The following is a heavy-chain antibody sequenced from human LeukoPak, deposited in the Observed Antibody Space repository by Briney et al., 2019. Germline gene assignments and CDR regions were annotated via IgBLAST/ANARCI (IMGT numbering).Heavy chain of an antibody. J-gene: IGHJ5*02. CDR1: GFTFSSYS. D-gene: IGHD6-6*01. Sequence: GRSLRLSCAASGFTFSSYSMNWVRQAPGKGLEWVSYISSSSSTIYYADSVKGRFTISRDNAKNSLYLQMNSLRAEDTAVYYCARDFQVAARPHWFDPWGQGTLVTVSS. CDR2: ISSSSSTI. CDR3: ARDFQVAARPHWFDP. V-gene: IGHV3-48*04.